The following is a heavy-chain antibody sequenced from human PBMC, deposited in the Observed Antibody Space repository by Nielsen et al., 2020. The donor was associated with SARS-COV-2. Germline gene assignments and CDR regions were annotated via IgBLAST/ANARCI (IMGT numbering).Heavy chain of an antibody. V-gene: IGHV1-18*04. CDR3: ATGDGYEYYFDY. J-gene: IGHJ4*02. Sequence: ASVKVSCKASGYTFTSYYMHWVRQAPGQGLEWMGWISAYNGNTNYAQKLQGRVTMTEDTSTDTAYMELSSLRSEDTAVYYCATGDGYEYYFDYWGQGTLVTVSS. D-gene: IGHD5-12*01. CDR2: ISAYNGNT. CDR1: GYTFTSYY.